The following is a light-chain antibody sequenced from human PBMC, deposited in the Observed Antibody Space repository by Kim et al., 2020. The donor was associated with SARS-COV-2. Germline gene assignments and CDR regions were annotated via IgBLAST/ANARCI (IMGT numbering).Light chain of an antibody. V-gene: IGLV4-69*01. CDR1: SGHSSYA. CDR3: QAWGTGVQGV. CDR2: LNSDGSH. Sequence: VKLTCTPSSGHSSYAIAWHQQQPEKGPRYLMKLNSDGSHRKGDGIPDRFSVSSSGAERYLTISSLQSEDEADYYCQAWGTGVQGVFGGGTQLTVL. J-gene: IGLJ3*02.